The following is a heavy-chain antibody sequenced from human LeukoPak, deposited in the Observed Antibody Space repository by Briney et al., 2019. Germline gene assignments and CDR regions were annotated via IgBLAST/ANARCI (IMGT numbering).Heavy chain of an antibody. Sequence: ASVTVSCKASVGTFSSYAISWVRQAPGQGLEWVGWISAYNGNTNYAQKLQGRVTMTTDTSTSTAYMELRSLRSDDTAVYYCARVDVNFDWFLDYWGQGTLVTVSS. D-gene: IGHD3-9*01. J-gene: IGHJ4*02. CDR1: VGTFSSYA. V-gene: IGHV1-18*01. CDR2: ISAYNGNT. CDR3: ARVDVNFDWFLDY.